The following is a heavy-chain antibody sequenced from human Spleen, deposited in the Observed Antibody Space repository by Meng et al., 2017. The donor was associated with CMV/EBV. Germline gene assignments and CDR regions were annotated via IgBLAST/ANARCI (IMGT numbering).Heavy chain of an antibody. D-gene: IGHD3-22*01. CDR2: IRYDGSNK. J-gene: IGHJ3*02. V-gene: IGHV3-30*02. Sequence: GGSLRLSCAASGFTFSASAMHWVRQAPGKGLEWMAFIRYDGSNKYYADSVRGRFTISRDNSNNTLYLQMNSLRVEDTAVYHCARGSGYYYGDAFDIWGQGTMVTVSS. CDR1: GFTFSASA. CDR3: ARGSGYYYGDAFDI.